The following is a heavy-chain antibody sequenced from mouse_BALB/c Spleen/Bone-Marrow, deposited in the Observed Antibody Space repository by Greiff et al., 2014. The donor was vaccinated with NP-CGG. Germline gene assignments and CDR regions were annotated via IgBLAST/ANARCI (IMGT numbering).Heavy chain of an antibody. CDR2: ISSGSSTI. D-gene: IGHD3-2*02. V-gene: IGHV5-17*02. CDR3: AIRAY. Sequence: VQLKESGGGLMLPGGARKLSCAASGFTFSSFGMHWGRQAPEKGLEWVAYISSGSSTIYYADTVKGRFTISRDNPKNTLFLQMTSLRSEDTAMYYCAIRAYWGQGTLVTVSA. J-gene: IGHJ3*01. CDR1: GFTFSSFG.